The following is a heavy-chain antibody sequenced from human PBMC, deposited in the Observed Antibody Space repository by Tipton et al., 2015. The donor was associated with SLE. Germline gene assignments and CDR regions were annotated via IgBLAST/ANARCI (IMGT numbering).Heavy chain of an antibody. J-gene: IGHJ3*02. Sequence: QLVQSGAEVKKPGESLKISCKGSGYSFTSYWIGWVRQIPGKGLEWMGIIYPGESDTRYSPSFQGQATISADKSISTGYLQWSSLKASDTAMYYCARPITYYCDSSGVIEIWGLGTLVTISS. CDR3: ARPITYYCDSSGVIEI. D-gene: IGHD3-22*01. V-gene: IGHV5-51*01. CDR1: GYSFTSYW. CDR2: IYPGESDT.